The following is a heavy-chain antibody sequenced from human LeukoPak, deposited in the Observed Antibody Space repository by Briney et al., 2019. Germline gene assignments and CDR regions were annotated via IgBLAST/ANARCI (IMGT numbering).Heavy chain of an antibody. D-gene: IGHD2-15*01. CDR1: GFTFSSYA. V-gene: IGHV3-48*02. J-gene: IGHJ5*02. CDR2: ISSSTSII. CDR3: VSCSGGSCYGNWFDP. Sequence: GGSLRLSCAASGFTFSSYAMHWVRQAPGKGLEWVSCISSSTSIIYYADSVKGRFTISRDNAKKSLYLQMNSLRDEDTAVYYCVSCSGGSCYGNWFDPWGQGTLVTVSS.